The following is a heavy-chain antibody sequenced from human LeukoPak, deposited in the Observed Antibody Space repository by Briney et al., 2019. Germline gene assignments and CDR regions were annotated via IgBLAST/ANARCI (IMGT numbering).Heavy chain of an antibody. V-gene: IGHV4-4*02. Sequence: SETLSLTCAVSGGYISSSNWWSWVRQPPGKGLQWIGEIYHSGSTNYNPSLKSRVTISVDKSKNQFSLKLSSVTAADTAVYYCARDEYCSSTSCYERGVYYGMDVWGQGTTVTVSS. D-gene: IGHD2-2*01. J-gene: IGHJ6*02. CDR3: ARDEYCSSTSCYERGVYYGMDV. CDR2: IYHSGST. CDR1: GGYISSSNW.